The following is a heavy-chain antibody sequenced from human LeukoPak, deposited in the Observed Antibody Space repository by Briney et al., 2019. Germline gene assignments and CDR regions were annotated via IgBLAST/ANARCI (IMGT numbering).Heavy chain of an antibody. D-gene: IGHD3-22*01. Sequence: GGSLRLSCAASGFTFSSYEMNWVRQAPGKGLEWVANIKQDGSEKYYVDSVKGRFRISRDNAKNSLFLQMNTLRAEDTAVYYCARDVVGYYDSSGYYLSASDIWGQGTMVTVSS. CDR3: ARDVVGYYDSSGYYLSASDI. J-gene: IGHJ3*02. V-gene: IGHV3-7*01. CDR1: GFTFSSYE. CDR2: IKQDGSEK.